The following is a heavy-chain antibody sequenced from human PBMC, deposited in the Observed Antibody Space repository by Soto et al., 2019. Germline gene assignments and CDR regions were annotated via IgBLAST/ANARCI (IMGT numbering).Heavy chain of an antibody. CDR1: GFSLGTSGVG. CDR3: AHRRSIAAAGTGALDI. Sequence: QITLKESGPTLVKPTQPLTLTCTFPGFSLGTSGVGMAWIRQPPGKALEWLALIYWDDDKRYSPSLKSRLTITKDTSKNQVVLTMTNLDPVDTATYYCAHRRSIAAAGTGALDIWGQGTMVTVSS. D-gene: IGHD6-13*01. V-gene: IGHV2-5*02. J-gene: IGHJ3*02. CDR2: IYWDDDK.